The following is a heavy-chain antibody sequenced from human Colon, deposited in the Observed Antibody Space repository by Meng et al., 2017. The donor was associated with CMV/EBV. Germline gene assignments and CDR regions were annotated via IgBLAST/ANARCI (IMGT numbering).Heavy chain of an antibody. CDR3: ARRYVAPAAMNDYSGMDV. J-gene: IGHJ6*02. V-gene: IGHV1-69*10. CDR1: GGTFSNFA. D-gene: IGHD2-2*01. Sequence: SVKVSCKASGGTFSNFALSWVRQAPGQGLEWMGGIIPVLSVINYAQGFQGRLTITADISTSTAFLELSSLTSDDTAVYYCARRYVAPAAMNDYSGMDVWGQGTTVTVSS. CDR2: IIPVLSVI.